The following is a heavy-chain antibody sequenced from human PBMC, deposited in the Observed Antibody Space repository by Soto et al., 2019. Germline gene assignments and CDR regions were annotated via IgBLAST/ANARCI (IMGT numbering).Heavy chain of an antibody. CDR2: ISWNSGSI. J-gene: IGHJ6*02. Sequence: EVQLVESGGGLVQPGRSLRLSCAASGFTFDDYAMHWVRQAPGKGLEWVSGISWNSGSIGYADSVKGRFTISRDNAKNSLYLQMNSLRAEDTALYYCAKDRRGAHYYYGMDVWGQGTTVTVSS. CDR1: GFTFDDYA. V-gene: IGHV3-9*01. D-gene: IGHD3-16*01. CDR3: AKDRRGAHYYYGMDV.